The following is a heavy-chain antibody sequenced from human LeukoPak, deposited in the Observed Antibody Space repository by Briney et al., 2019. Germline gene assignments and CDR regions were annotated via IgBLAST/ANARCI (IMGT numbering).Heavy chain of an antibody. D-gene: IGHD2-15*01. CDR2: IKQDGSDK. Sequence: GGSLRLSCAASGFTLSSYWMSWVRQAPGKELEWVANIKQDGSDKYYVDSVKGRFTISRDNAKNSLYVQMNSLRAEDTAVYYCARVYCSGGRCSIFFTYWGQGTLVTVSS. CDR3: ARVYCSGGRCSIFFTY. CDR1: GFTLSSYW. J-gene: IGHJ4*02. V-gene: IGHV3-7*04.